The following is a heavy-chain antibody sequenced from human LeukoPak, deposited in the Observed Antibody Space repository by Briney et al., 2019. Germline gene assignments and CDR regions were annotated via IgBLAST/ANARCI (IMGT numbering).Heavy chain of an antibody. CDR3: AKDAAFRWFGEHITPDY. CDR2: ISWDGGST. CDR1: GFTFDDYT. D-gene: IGHD3-10*01. V-gene: IGHV3-43*01. J-gene: IGHJ4*02. Sequence: GGSLRLSCAASGFTFDDYTMHWVRRAPGKGLEWVSLISWDGGSTHYVESVKGRFTISRDNSKNSLYLEMNSLRTEDTALYYCAKDAAFRWFGEHITPDYWGQGTLVTVSS.